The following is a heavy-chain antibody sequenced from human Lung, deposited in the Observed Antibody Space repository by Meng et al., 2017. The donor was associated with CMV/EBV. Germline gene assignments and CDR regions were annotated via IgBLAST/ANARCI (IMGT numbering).Heavy chain of an antibody. V-gene: IGHV3-49*04. D-gene: IGHD3-3*01. J-gene: IGHJ4*02. CDR2: IRSKPYGGTT. Sequence: SXRLXXTTSGFTFGNYSMSWVRQAPGKGLEWVGFIRSKPYGGTTDYAASVKGRFTISRDDSKSIAYLQMNSLKTEDTAIYYCAPNYDFFAFWGQGTLVXVSS. CDR3: APNYDFFAF. CDR1: GFTFGNYS.